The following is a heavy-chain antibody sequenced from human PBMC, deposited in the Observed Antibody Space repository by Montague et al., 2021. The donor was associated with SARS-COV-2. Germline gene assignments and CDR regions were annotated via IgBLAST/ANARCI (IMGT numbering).Heavy chain of an antibody. J-gene: IGHJ6*02. CDR3: ARDPRSGSYFYYYGMDV. Sequence: SLRLSCATSGFTFSFYAMHWVRQAPGKGLEWVSLISSDDGSNKYXXDSVKGRFTISRDNSKYTLYLEMNSLRPEDTAVYFCARDPRSGSYFYYYGMDVWGQGTTVTVSS. CDR2: ISSDDGSNK. D-gene: IGHD3-3*01. CDR1: GFTFSFYA. V-gene: IGHV3-30*04.